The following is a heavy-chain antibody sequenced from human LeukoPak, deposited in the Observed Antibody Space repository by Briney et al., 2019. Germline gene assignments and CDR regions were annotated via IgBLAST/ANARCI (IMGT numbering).Heavy chain of an antibody. V-gene: IGHV4-59*01. CDR1: GGSISSYY. D-gene: IGHD7-27*01. J-gene: IGHJ4*02. Sequence: SETLSLTCTVSGGSISSYYWSWIRQPPGKGLEWIGYIYHTGSTSYSPSLKSRVTISADTSQNQFSLKLSSVTAADTAVYYCASRKLGNDYWGQGTLVTVSS. CDR3: ASRKLGNDY. CDR2: IYHTGST.